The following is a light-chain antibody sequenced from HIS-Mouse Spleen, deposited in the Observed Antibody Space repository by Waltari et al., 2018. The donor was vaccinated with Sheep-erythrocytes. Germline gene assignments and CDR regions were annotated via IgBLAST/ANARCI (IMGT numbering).Light chain of an antibody. CDR1: SSDVGGYNY. Sequence: QSALTQPRSVSGSPGQSVTISCTGTSSDVGGYNYVSWYQKHPGKAPKLMIYDVSKRPSGVPDRFSGSKSGNTASLTISGLQAEDEADYYCCSYAGSYIHVFATGTKVTVL. J-gene: IGLJ1*01. CDR2: DVS. V-gene: IGLV2-11*01. CDR3: CSYAGSYIHV.